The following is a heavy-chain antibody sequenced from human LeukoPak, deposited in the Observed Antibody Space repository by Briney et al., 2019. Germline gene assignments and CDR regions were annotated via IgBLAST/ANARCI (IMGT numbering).Heavy chain of an antibody. Sequence: GGSLRLSCAASGFTFSSYGMHWVRQAPGKGLKWLAFIRYDGSNRYYADSVKGRFTISRDNSKNTLYLQMNSLRAEDTAVYYCAKGRYYYGSAQGYWGQGTLVTVSS. J-gene: IGHJ4*02. CDR1: GFTFSSYG. V-gene: IGHV3-30*02. D-gene: IGHD3-10*01. CDR3: AKGRYYYGSAQGY. CDR2: IRYDGSNR.